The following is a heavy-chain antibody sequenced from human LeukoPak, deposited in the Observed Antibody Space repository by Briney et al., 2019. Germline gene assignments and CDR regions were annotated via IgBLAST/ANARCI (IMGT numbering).Heavy chain of an antibody. D-gene: IGHD3-3*01. Sequence: ASVKVSCKASGYTFTGYYMHWVRQAPGQGLEWMGWISAYNGNTNYAQKLQGRVTMTTDTSTSTAYMELRSLRSDDTAVYYCARVTTYYDFWSGYYTPPDYWGQGTLVTVSS. J-gene: IGHJ4*02. CDR1: GYTFTGYY. CDR3: ARVTTYYDFWSGYYTPPDY. V-gene: IGHV1-18*04. CDR2: ISAYNGNT.